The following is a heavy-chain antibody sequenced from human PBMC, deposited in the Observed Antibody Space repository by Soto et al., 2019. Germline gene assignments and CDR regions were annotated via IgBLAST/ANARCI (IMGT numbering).Heavy chain of an antibody. J-gene: IGHJ4*02. Sequence: PGGSLRLSCAASGFTFSSYGMHWVRQAPGKGLEWVAVISYDGSNKYYADSVKGRFTISRDNSKNTLYLQMNSLRAEDTAVYYCAKAPEVLRFLEWFNPDFDYWGQGTLVTVSS. CDR3: AKAPEVLRFLEWFNPDFDY. CDR2: ISYDGSNK. CDR1: GFTFSSYG. D-gene: IGHD3-3*01. V-gene: IGHV3-30*18.